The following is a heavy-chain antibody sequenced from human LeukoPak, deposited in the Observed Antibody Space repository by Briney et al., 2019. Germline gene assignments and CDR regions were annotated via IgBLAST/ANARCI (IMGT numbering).Heavy chain of an antibody. V-gene: IGHV3-74*01. Sequence: PGGSLRLSCAAPGFTLSYYWMHWVRQAPGKGLVWVSRINTDGSSTNYADSVKGRFTISRDNARNTLYLQMNSLRAEDTAVYYCAKDRNQSYFYFDYWGQGTLVTVSS. J-gene: IGHJ4*02. CDR3: AKDRNQSYFYFDY. CDR2: INTDGSST. D-gene: IGHD1-26*01. CDR1: GFTLSYYW.